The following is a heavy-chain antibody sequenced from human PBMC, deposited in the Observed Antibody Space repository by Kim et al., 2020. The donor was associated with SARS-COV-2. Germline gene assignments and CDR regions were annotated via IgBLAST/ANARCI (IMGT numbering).Heavy chain of an antibody. J-gene: IGHJ3*02. CDR3: ATGDSHAFDI. D-gene: IGHD1-1*01. CDR2: INSDGSST. CDR1: GFTFSSYW. Sequence: GGSLRLSCAASGFTFSSYWMHWVRQVPGKGLVWVSRINSDGSSTSYAGSVKGRFTISRDNAKNTLYLQMNSLRAEDTAVYYCATGDSHAFDIWGQGTMVTVPS. V-gene: IGHV3-74*01.